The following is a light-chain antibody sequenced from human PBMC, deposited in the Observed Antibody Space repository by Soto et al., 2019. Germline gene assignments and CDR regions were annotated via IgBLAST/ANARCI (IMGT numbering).Light chain of an antibody. V-gene: IGKV1-5*01. CDR2: DAS. CDR3: QQYNSYSALT. CDR1: QTISSW. Sequence: DIQMTQSPSTLSASVGDRVTVTCRASQTISSWLAWYQQKPGKAPNLLIFDASSLESGVPSRFSGSGSGTEFTLTISSLQPDDFATYYCQQYNSYSALTFGGGTKVDIK. J-gene: IGKJ4*01.